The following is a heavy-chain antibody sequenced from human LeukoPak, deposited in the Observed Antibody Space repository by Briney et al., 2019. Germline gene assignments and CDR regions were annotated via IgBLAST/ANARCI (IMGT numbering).Heavy chain of an antibody. CDR2: INSDGSST. V-gene: IGHV3-74*01. D-gene: IGHD2/OR15-2a*01. CDR3: ARESEYGLGAFDI. J-gene: IGHJ3*02. CDR1: GFTFDDYA. Sequence: QTGGSLRLSCAASGFTFDDYAMHWVRQAPGKGLVWVSRINSDGSSTSYADSVKGRFTISRDNAKNTLYLQMNSLRAEDTAVYYCARESEYGLGAFDIWGQGTMVTVSS.